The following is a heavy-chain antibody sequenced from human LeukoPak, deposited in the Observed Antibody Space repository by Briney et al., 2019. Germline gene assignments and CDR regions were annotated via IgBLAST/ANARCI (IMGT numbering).Heavy chain of an antibody. Sequence: GGSLRLSCAASGFTFSSYGMHWVRQAPGKGLEGVAFIRYDGSNKYYADSVKGRFTISRDNSKNTLYLQMNSLRAEDTAVYYCAKESRGKIAAAGTVIDYWGQGTLVTVSS. CDR2: IRYDGSNK. CDR1: GFTFSSYG. D-gene: IGHD6-13*01. J-gene: IGHJ4*02. V-gene: IGHV3-30*02. CDR3: AKESRGKIAAAGTVIDY.